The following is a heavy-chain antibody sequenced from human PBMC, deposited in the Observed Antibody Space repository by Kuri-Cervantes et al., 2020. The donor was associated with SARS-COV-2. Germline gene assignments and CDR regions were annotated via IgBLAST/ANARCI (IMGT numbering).Heavy chain of an antibody. D-gene: IGHD4-17*01. CDR3: AYTTVTGYFQH. V-gene: IGHV4-61*02. CDR1: GGSISSRDHY. CDR2: IYTSGST. Sequence: SETLSLTCTVSGGSISSRDHYWSWIRQPAGKGLEWIGRIYTSGSTNYNPSLKSRVTISVDTSKNQFSLKLSSVTAADTAVYYCAYTTVTGYFQHWGQGTLVTVSS. J-gene: IGHJ1*01.